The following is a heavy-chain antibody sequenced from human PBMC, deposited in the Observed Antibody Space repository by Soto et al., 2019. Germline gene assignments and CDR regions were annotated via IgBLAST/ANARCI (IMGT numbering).Heavy chain of an antibody. CDR3: ARDILAGTTGDYYYYGMDV. D-gene: IGHD1-7*01. CDR2: IWYDGSNK. V-gene: IGHV3-33*01. CDR1: GFTFSSYG. Sequence: GGSLRLSCAASGFTFSSYGMHWVRQAPGKGLEWVAVIWYDGSNKYYADSVKGRFTISRDNSKNTLYLQMNSLRAEDTAVYYCARDILAGTTGDYYYYGMDVWGQGTTVTVSS. J-gene: IGHJ6*02.